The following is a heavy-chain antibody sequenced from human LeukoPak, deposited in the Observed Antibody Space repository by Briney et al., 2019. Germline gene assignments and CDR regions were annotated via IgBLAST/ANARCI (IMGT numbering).Heavy chain of an antibody. CDR3: ARGATVWARMDV. V-gene: IGHV3-48*04. D-gene: IGHD4-11*01. CDR2: ISSSSATK. J-gene: IGHJ6*03. CDR1: GITLSNYG. Sequence: GGSLRLSCAVSGITLSNYGMTWVRQAPGKGLEWVSYISSSSATKYYAGSVKGRFTISRDNAENSLYLQMNSLRAEDTAVYYCARGATVWARMDVWGKGTTVTVSS.